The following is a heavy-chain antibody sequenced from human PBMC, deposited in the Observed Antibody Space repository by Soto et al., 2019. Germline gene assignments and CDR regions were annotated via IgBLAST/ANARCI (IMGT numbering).Heavy chain of an antibody. V-gene: IGHV1-2*04. CDR1: GYTFTGYY. D-gene: IGHD6-19*01. CDR2: INPNSGGT. CDR3: ARSAAVAGKRFDY. Sequence: QVQLVQSGAEVKKPGASVKVSCKASGYTFTGYYMHWVRQAPGQGLEWMGWINPNSGGTNYAQKFRGWVTMTRDTSISTAYMELSRLRSDDTAVYYCARSAAVAGKRFDYWGQGTLVTVSS. J-gene: IGHJ4*02.